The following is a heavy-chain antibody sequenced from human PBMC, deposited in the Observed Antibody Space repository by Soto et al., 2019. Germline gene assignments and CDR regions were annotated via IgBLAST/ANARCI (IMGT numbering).Heavy chain of an antibody. CDR2: IWYDGSNK. Sequence: QVQLVESGGGVVQPGRSLRLSCAASGFSFSYHTMHWVRQAPGKGLEWVALIWYDGSNKFFGDSVKGRFTISRDNSKNTVCLQMNSLRDEDTAVYYCASAPSSGGSCCDGFDVWGQGTMVTVSS. D-gene: IGHD2-15*01. J-gene: IGHJ3*01. V-gene: IGHV3-33*01. CDR1: GFSFSYHT. CDR3: ASAPSSGGSCCDGFDV.